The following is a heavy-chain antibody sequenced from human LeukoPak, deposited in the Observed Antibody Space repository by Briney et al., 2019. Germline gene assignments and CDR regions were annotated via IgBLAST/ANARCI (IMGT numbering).Heavy chain of an antibody. CDR2: IYYSGST. CDR3: ARHSSWFDP. V-gene: IGHV4-59*01. CDR1: GSSISSYY. J-gene: IGHJ5*02. Sequence: SETLSLTCTVSGSSISSYYWSWIRQPPGKGLEWIGYIYYSGSTNYNPSLKSRVTISVDTSKDQFSLKLTSVTAADTAVYYCARHSSWFDPWGLGTLVTVSS. D-gene: IGHD6-13*01.